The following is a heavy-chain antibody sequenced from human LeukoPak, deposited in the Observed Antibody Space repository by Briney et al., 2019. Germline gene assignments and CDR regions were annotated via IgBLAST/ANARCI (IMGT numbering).Heavy chain of an antibody. D-gene: IGHD6-13*01. V-gene: IGHV3-7*01. J-gene: IGHJ4*02. Sequence: GGSLRLSCAASGFTFNNYWMTWVRQVPGKGLEWVANRNQNGSVRFYVDSVKGRFTISTDNAKNSLYLQMISLTAEDTALYYCARYQGAPGHYWGQRTLVTVSS. CDR2: RNQNGSVR. CDR1: GFTFNNYW. CDR3: ARYQGAPGHY.